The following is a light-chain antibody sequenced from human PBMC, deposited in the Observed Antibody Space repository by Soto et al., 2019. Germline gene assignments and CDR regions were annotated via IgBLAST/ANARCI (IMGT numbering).Light chain of an antibody. CDR1: QDISNY. V-gene: IGKV1-33*01. Sequence: DIQMTQSPSSLSASVGDRVTISCQASQDISNYLNWYQHKEGKAPKLLIYDASNLETGVPSRFSGSGSGTDFTLTISSLHPEDIATYYCQKYDSLPLTFGPGTKVYIK. J-gene: IGKJ3*01. CDR3: QKYDSLPLT. CDR2: DAS.